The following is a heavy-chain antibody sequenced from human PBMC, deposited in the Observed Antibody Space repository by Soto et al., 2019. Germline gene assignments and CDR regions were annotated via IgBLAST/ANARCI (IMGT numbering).Heavy chain of an antibody. J-gene: IGHJ4*02. D-gene: IGHD3-22*01. CDR2: ISSSGSTI. CDR3: ERELYYDTSGYKLDY. Sequence: GGSLRLSCAASGFTFSSYEMNWVRQAPGKGLEWVSYISSSGSTIYYADSVKGRFTISRDNAKNSLYLQMNSLRAEDTAVYYCERELYYDTSGYKLDYWGQGTLVTVSS. V-gene: IGHV3-48*03. CDR1: GFTFSSYE.